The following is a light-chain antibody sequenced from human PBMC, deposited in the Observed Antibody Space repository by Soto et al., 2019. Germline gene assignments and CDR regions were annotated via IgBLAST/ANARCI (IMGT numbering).Light chain of an antibody. CDR3: QQFSSYPLT. J-gene: IGKJ4*01. CDR2: AAS. Sequence: IQMTQSPSSLSASVGDRVTLTCQASHDIRDHLNWYQQKPGKAPKLLIYAASSLQSVFPSXFSXXXSGTDFTLTISRLEPEDFAVYYCQQFSSYPLTFGGGTKVDIK. V-gene: IGKV1-39*01. CDR1: HDIRDH.